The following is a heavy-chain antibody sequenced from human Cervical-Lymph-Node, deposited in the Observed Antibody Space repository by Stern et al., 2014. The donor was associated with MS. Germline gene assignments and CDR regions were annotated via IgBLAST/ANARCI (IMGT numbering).Heavy chain of an antibody. CDR2: IHDSGST. J-gene: IGHJ5*02. V-gene: IGHV4-61*02. Sequence: QVQLVESGPGLVKPSQTLSLTCTVSGGSISSSGYYWSWIRQPADKGLEWIGRIHDSGSTYYNPSLKSRITISIDPAQKHFSLKLPSVTAADTAVYYCATTRWDLFTWNWFDPWGQGTLVTVSS. CDR3: ATTRWDLFTWNWFDP. CDR1: GGSISSSGYY. D-gene: IGHD1-26*01.